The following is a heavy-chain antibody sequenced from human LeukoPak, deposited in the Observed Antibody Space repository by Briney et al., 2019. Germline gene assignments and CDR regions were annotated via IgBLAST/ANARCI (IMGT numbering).Heavy chain of an antibody. CDR3: ARSALLWFGELSYNP. CDR2: MNPNSGNT. Sequence: GASVKVSCKASGYTFTSYDINRVRQATGQGLEWMGWMNPNSGNTGYAQKFQGRVTMTRNTSINTAYMELSSLRSEDTAVYYCARSALLWFGELSYNPWGQGTLVTVSS. V-gene: IGHV1-8*01. CDR1: GYTFTSYD. J-gene: IGHJ5*02. D-gene: IGHD3-10*01.